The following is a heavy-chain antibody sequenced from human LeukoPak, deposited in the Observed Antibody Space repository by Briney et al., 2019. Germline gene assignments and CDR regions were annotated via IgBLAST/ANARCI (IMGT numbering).Heavy chain of an antibody. J-gene: IGHJ3*02. V-gene: IGHV4-4*09. CDR3: ARRMYYYDSSNAFDI. D-gene: IGHD3-22*01. CDR1: GGSISSYY. Sequence: PSETLSLTCTVSGGSISSYYWSWIRQPPGKGLEWIGYVYTSGSTNYNPSLKSRVTISVDTSKNQFSLKLSSVTAADTAVYYCARRMYYYDSSNAFDIWGQGTMVTVSS. CDR2: VYTSGST.